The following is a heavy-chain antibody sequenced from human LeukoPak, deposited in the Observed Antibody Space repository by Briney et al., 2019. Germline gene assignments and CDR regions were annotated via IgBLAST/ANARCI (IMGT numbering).Heavy chain of an antibody. V-gene: IGHV4-59*12. CDR3: ARDGLTIFGVVSDDAFDI. CDR1: GGSISSYY. CDR2: IYYSGST. Sequence: PSETLSLTCTVSGGSISSYYWSWIRQPPGKGLEWIGYIYYSGSTNYNPSLKSRVTISVDTSKNQFSLKLSSVTAADTAVYYCARDGLTIFGVVSDDAFDIWGQGTMVTVSS. D-gene: IGHD3-3*01. J-gene: IGHJ3*02.